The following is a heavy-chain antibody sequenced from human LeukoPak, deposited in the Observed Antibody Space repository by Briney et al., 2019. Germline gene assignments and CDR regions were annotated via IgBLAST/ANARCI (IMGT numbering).Heavy chain of an antibody. Sequence: TGGSLRLSCAASGFTFSSYEMNWVRQAPGKGLEWVSYISSSGSTIYYADSVKGRFTISRDNAKNSLHLQMNSLRAEDTAVYYCARVSLYGDFDYWGQGTLVTVSS. J-gene: IGHJ4*02. CDR3: ARVSLYGDFDY. CDR1: GFTFSSYE. V-gene: IGHV3-48*03. D-gene: IGHD4-17*01. CDR2: ISSSGSTI.